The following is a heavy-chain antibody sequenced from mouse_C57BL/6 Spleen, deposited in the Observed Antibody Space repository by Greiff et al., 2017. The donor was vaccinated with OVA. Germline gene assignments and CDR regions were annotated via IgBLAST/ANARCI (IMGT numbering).Heavy chain of an antibody. J-gene: IGHJ4*01. D-gene: IGHD2-5*01. V-gene: IGHV1-22*01. CDR1: GYTFTDYN. Sequence: EVKVVESGPELVKPGASVKMSCKASGYTFTDYNMHWVKQSHGKSLEWIGYINPNNGGTSYNQKFKGKATLTVNKSSSTAYMELRSLTSEDSAVYYCARAYSNDAMDYWGQGTSVTVSS. CDR2: INPNNGGT. CDR3: ARAYSNDAMDY.